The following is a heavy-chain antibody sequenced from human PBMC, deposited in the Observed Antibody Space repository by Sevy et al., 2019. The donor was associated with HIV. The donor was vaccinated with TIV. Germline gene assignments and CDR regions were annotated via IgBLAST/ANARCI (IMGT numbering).Heavy chain of an antibody. CDR2: IFRNFRGVDVT. J-gene: IGHJ3*02. CDR1: GFTFTSYA. D-gene: IGHD3-22*01. V-gene: IGHV3-23*01. Sequence: GGSLRLSCTTSGFTFTSYAMNWVRQAPGKGLEWVSTIFRNFRGVDVTYDADSGKGRFTISRDSSRNTLYLQMNSLRAEDTAVYYCAGAPYDSSGSFDALDIWGQGTMFTVSS. CDR3: AGAPYDSSGSFDALDI.